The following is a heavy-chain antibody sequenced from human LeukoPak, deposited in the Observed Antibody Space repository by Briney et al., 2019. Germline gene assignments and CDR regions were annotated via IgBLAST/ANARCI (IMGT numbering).Heavy chain of an antibody. V-gene: IGHV1-2*02. J-gene: IGHJ4*02. Sequence: GASVKVSCKVSGYTLTELSMHWVRQAPGQGLEWMGWINPKNGATKYAQKFQGRVTMTRDTSISTAYMELSRLRSDDTAVYYCARERNGTYSSDYYFDYWGQGTLVTVSS. CDR3: ARERNGTYSSDYYFDY. CDR1: GYTLTELS. D-gene: IGHD2-15*01. CDR2: INPKNGAT.